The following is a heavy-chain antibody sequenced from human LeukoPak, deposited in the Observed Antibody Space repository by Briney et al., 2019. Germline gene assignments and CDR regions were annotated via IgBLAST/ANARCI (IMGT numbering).Heavy chain of an antibody. D-gene: IGHD6-19*01. CDR1: GGSISSYY. J-gene: IGHJ4*02. V-gene: IGHV4-59*01. CDR2: IYYSGST. CDR3: ARDSGWSGIDY. Sequence: SETLSLTCTVSGGSISSYYWSWIRQPPGNGLEWIGYIYYSGSTNYNPSLKSRVTISVDTSKNQFSLKLNSVTAADTAVYYCARDSGWSGIDYWGQGTLVTVSS.